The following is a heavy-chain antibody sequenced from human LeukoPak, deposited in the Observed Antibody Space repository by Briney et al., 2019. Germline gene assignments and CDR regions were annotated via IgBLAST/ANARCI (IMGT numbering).Heavy chain of an antibody. Sequence: GGSLRLSCAASGFTVSSNYMSWVRQAPGKGLEWVGRIKRKADGGTTDYAAPVKGRFTISRDDSKNTLYLQMNSLKTEDTAVYYCTTVVVVTAADYWGQGTLVTVSS. CDR2: IKRKADGGTT. CDR3: TTVVVVTAADY. V-gene: IGHV3-15*01. CDR1: GFTVSSNY. J-gene: IGHJ4*02. D-gene: IGHD2-21*02.